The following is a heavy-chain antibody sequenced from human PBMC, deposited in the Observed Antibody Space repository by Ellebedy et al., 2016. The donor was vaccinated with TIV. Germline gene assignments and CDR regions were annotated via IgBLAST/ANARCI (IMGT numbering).Heavy chain of an antibody. V-gene: IGHV3-23*01. CDR3: AKDGIAVAGKHGYNWFDP. D-gene: IGHD6-19*01. CDR1: GLTFSSFA. Sequence: PGGSLRLSCAASGLTFSSFAMNWVRQAPGKGLEWVSAISGSGGSTYYADSVKGLFTISRDNSKNTLYLQMNSLRAEDTAVYYCAKDGIAVAGKHGYNWFDPWGQGTLVTVSS. J-gene: IGHJ5*02. CDR2: ISGSGGST.